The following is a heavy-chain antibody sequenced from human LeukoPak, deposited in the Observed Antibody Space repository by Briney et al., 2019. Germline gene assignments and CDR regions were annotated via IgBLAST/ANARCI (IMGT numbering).Heavy chain of an antibody. Sequence: GGSLRLSCAASGFTFSGSALHWVRQASGKGLEWVANIKQDGSEKYYVDSVKGRFTISRDNAKNSLYLQMNSLRAEDTAVYYCARNIRQWLDAFDIWGQGTMVTVSS. V-gene: IGHV3-7*02. CDR2: IKQDGSEK. CDR1: GFTFSGSA. CDR3: ARNIRQWLDAFDI. D-gene: IGHD6-19*01. J-gene: IGHJ3*02.